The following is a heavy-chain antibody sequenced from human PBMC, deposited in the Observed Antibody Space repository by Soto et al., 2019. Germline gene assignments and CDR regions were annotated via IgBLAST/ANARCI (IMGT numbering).Heavy chain of an antibody. CDR1: GFAFSSYA. D-gene: IGHD2-2*01. CDR2: ISYDGSNK. V-gene: IGHV3-30-3*01. CDR3: ARDPQPLCPDYCFDY. Sequence: QVQMVESGGGVDQPGRSLRLSCAASGFAFSSYAMHWVRQAPGKRLKWVAAISYDGSNKWYADSVKGRITISRDNSKNTLYLQINNLRPEDTAVYFCARDPQPLCPDYCFDYWGQGTLVIVSS. J-gene: IGHJ4*02.